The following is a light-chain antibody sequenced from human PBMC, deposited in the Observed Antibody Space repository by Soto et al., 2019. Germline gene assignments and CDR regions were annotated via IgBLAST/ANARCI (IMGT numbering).Light chain of an antibody. V-gene: IGLV1-40*01. CDR3: QSYDDSLGGHVI. CDR2: ANT. Sequence: QSVPTQPPSVSGAPGQRVTISCTGSSSYIGAGYDVHWYQQLPGTAPKLLIYANTNRPSGVPDRFSGSKSGTSASLAITGLQAEDEADYYCQSYDDSLGGHVIFGGGTNLTVL. CDR1: SSYIGAGYD. J-gene: IGLJ2*01.